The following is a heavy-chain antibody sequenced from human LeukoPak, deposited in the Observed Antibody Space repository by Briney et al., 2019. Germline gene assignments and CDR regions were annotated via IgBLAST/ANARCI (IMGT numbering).Heavy chain of an antibody. CDR2: INHSGST. Sequence: SETLSLTCTVSGGSISSSSYYWGWIRQPPGKGLEWIGEINHSGSTNYNPSLKSRVTISVDTSKNQFSLKLSSVTAADTAVYYCARETGGWSRDFDYWGQGTLVTVSS. D-gene: IGHD6-19*01. V-gene: IGHV4-39*07. CDR1: GGSISSSSYY. J-gene: IGHJ4*02. CDR3: ARETGGWSRDFDY.